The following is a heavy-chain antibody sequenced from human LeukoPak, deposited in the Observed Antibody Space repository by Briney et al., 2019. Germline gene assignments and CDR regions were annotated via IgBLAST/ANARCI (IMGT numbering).Heavy chain of an antibody. CDR1: GFTFSSYA. Sequence: GGSLRLSCAASGFTFSSYAMHWVRQAPGKGLEYVSAISSNGGSTYYANSVKGRFTISRDNSKNTLYLQMGSLRAEDMAVYYCARVYGDGNYFDYWGQGTLVTVSS. V-gene: IGHV3-64*01. D-gene: IGHD4-17*01. CDR3: ARVYGDGNYFDY. J-gene: IGHJ4*02. CDR2: ISSNGGST.